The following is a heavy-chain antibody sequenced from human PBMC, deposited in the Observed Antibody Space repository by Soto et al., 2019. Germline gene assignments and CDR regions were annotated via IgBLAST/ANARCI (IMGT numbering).Heavy chain of an antibody. CDR1: GGSFSGYY. Sequence: QVQLQQWGAGLLKPSETLSLTCAVYGGSFSGYYWSWIRQPPGKGLEWIGEINHSGSTNYNPSLKRRVTISVDTSKNQFSLKLSSVTAADTAVYYCARDLHPIMITFGGVIALGYWGQGTLVTVSS. D-gene: IGHD3-16*02. V-gene: IGHV4-34*01. CDR3: ARDLHPIMITFGGVIALGY. J-gene: IGHJ4*02. CDR2: INHSGST.